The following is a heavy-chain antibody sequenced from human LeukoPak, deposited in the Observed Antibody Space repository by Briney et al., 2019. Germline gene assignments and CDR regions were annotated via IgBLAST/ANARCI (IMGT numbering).Heavy chain of an antibody. J-gene: IGHJ5*02. D-gene: IGHD3-9*01. CDR2: IKQDGSEK. CDR1: GFAFSSYW. CDR3: ARRGNYDILTGSQGNWFDP. Sequence: GGSLRLSCAASGFAFSSYWMSWVRQAPGKGLEWVANIKQDGSEKYYVDSVKGRFTISRDNAKNSLYLQMNSLRAEDTAVYYCARRGNYDILTGSQGNWFDPWGQGTLVTVSS. V-gene: IGHV3-7*01.